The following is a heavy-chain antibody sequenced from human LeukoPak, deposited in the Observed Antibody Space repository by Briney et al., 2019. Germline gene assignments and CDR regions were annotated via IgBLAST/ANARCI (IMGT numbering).Heavy chain of an antibody. Sequence: SGPTLVKPSETLSLTCTVSGGSISPYYWSWIRQPPGKGLEWIGYIHYTGGTYYNPSLKSRVTISVDTSKNQFSLKLTSVTAADTAVYYCARAYYYGSGTFDIWGQGTMVTVSS. CDR3: ARAYYYGSGTFDI. CDR2: IHYTGGT. J-gene: IGHJ3*02. D-gene: IGHD3-10*01. CDR1: GGSISPYY. V-gene: IGHV4-59*01.